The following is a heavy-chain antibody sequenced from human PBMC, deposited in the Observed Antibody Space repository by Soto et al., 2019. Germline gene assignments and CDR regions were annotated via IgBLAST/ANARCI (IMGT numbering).Heavy chain of an antibody. CDR1: GGTFSSYA. D-gene: IGHD3-22*01. V-gene: IGHV1-69*06. CDR3: ARDVDYYDSSGYRYFDY. CDR2: IIPIFGTA. Sequence: ASVKVYCKASGGTFSSYAISWVRQAPGQVLEWMGGIIPIFGTANYAQKFQGRVTITADKSTSTAYMELSSLRSEDTAVYYCARDVDYYDSSGYRYFDYWGQGTLVTVSS. J-gene: IGHJ4*02.